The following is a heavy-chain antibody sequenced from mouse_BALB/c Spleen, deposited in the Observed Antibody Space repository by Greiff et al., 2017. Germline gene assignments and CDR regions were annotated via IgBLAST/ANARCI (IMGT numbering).Heavy chain of an antibody. CDR3: ARDDYEDYYAMDY. J-gene: IGHJ4*01. V-gene: IGHV5-12-2*01. CDR2: ISNGGGST. Sequence: EVKLMESGGGLVQPGGSRKLSCAASGFTFSSYTMSWVRQTPEKRLEWVAYISNGGGSTYYPDTVKGRFTISRDNAKNTLYLQMSSLKSEDTAMYYCARDDYEDYYAMDYWGQGASGTVSS. D-gene: IGHD2-4*01. CDR1: GFTFSSYT.